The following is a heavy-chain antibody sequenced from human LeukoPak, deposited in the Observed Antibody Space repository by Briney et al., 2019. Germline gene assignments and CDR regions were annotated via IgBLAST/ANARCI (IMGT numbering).Heavy chain of an antibody. D-gene: IGHD5-18*01. V-gene: IGHV3-23*01. J-gene: IGHJ4*02. CDR3: AKHLHLWASFDS. CDR2: IGTSNAGT. Sequence: GGSLRLSCAASGFTSSSSTMIWVRQAPGKGLEGGSTIGTSNAGTYYGDSVKGRFTISRDNPRNTLYLHMTSLRAEDTAIYYCAKHLHLWASFDSWGQGTLVTVSS. CDR1: GFTSSSST.